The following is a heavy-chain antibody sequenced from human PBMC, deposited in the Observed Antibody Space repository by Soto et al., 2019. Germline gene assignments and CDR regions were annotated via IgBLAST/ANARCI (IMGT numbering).Heavy chain of an antibody. V-gene: IGHV4-59*08. CDR1: GGSISSYY. J-gene: IGHJ4*02. CDR2: IYYSGST. Sequence: SETLSLTCTVSGGSISSYYWSWIRQPPGKGLEWIGYIYYSGSTNYNPSLKSRVTISVDTSKNQFSLKLSSVTAADTAVYYCARQSGGDYAHFDYWGQGTLVTVSS. CDR3: ARQSGGDYAHFDY. D-gene: IGHD4-17*01.